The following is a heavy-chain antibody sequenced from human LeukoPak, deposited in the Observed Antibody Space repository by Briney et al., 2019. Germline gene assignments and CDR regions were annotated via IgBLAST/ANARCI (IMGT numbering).Heavy chain of an antibody. CDR3: AKDRATYYYYMDV. Sequence: PGGSLRLSCVASGFTFDIYAMHWVRQAPGKGLEWVAVISYDGSNKYYADSVKGRFTISRDNSKNTLYLQMDSLRAEDTAVYYCAKDRATYYYYMDVWGKGTTVTVSS. CDR2: ISYDGSNK. V-gene: IGHV3-30*18. J-gene: IGHJ6*03. CDR1: GFTFDIYA.